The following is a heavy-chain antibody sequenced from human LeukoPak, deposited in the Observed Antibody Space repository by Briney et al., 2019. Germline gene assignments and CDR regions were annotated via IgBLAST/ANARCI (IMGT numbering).Heavy chain of an antibody. CDR1: GGSISSYY. CDR2: IYSSGST. D-gene: IGHD3-22*01. CDR3: ARDPTAERSSGRDY. Sequence: SETLSLTCTVSGGSISSYYGSWLRQPAGKGLEWVGRIYSSGSTNYNPSLKSRVTMSVDTSKNQFSLKLSSVTAADTAVYYCARDPTAERSSGRDYWGQGTLVTVSS. V-gene: IGHV4-4*07. J-gene: IGHJ4*02.